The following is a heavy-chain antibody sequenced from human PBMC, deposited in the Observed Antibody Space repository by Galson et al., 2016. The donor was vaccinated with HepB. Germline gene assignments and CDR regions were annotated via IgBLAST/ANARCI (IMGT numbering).Heavy chain of an antibody. CDR3: HGAGGFSS. D-gene: IGHD5-12*01. J-gene: IGHJ5*02. CDR2: IYGGGGT. Sequence: SLRLSCAASGFTVSNNHIFWVRQAPGKGLEWVSLIYGGGGTYYADSVKGRFNMYRDNSKNIVYLQMHSLRAEDTAVYYCHGAGGFSSWGQGTLVTVSS. V-gene: IGHV3-53*01. CDR1: GFTVSNNH.